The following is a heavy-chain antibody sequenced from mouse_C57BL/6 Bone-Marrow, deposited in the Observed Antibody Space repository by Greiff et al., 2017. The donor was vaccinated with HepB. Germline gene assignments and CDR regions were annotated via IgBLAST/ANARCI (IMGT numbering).Heavy chain of an antibody. J-gene: IGHJ4*01. CDR3: ARRGFTTVVAPYAMDY. D-gene: IGHD1-1*01. CDR1: GYTFTSYW. CDR2: INPSSGYT. V-gene: IGHV1-7*01. Sequence: VNVVESGAELAKPGASVKLSCKASGYTFTSYWMHWVKQRPGQGLEWIGYINPSSGYTKYNQKFKDKATLTADKSSSTAYMQLSSLTYEDSAVYYCARRGFTTVVAPYAMDYWGQGTSVTVSS.